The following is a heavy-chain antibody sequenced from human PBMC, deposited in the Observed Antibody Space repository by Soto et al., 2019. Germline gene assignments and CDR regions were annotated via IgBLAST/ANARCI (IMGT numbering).Heavy chain of an antibody. J-gene: IGHJ4*02. D-gene: IGHD1-26*01. CDR2: VYYSGSS. CDR1: GDSISGGASF. V-gene: IGHV4-30-4*02. Sequence: SETLSLTCTVSGDSISGGASFWSWIRQPPGKGLEWIANVYYSGSSYYNPSLKSRVTMSVDTSKNQFSLRLNSVTAADTAVYYCARGSGGSQHWGQGSLVTVSS. CDR3: ARGSGGSQH.